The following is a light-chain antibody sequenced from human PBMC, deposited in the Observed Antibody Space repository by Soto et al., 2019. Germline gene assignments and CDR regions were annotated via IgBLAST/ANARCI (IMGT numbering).Light chain of an antibody. Sequence: EIVLTQSPATLYLSPGERATLSCRASQSVSSYLAWYQQKPGQAPRLLIYDASNRATGIPARFSGSRSGTDFTLTISSLEPEDFAVYYCQQRSNWPPSFGGGPKVEIK. V-gene: IGKV3-11*01. CDR2: DAS. CDR1: QSVSSY. CDR3: QQRSNWPPS. J-gene: IGKJ4*01.